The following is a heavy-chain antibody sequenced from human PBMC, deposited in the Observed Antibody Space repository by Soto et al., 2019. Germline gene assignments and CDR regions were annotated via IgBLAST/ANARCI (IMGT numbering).Heavy chain of an antibody. D-gene: IGHD6-19*01. CDR1: GFTFSDYA. CDR2: VSHDGRNT. V-gene: IGHV3-30*03. J-gene: IGHJ4*02. Sequence: VQLVESGGGVVQPGRSLRLSCAASGFTFSDYAMHWVRQAPGKGLEWVAVVSHDGRNTHYADSVKGRFTISRDSSKNTVSLEMLSLRAEDTAVYYWDKGGRQWLVTSDFNDLGQGALVTVSS. CDR3: DKGGRQWLVTSDFND.